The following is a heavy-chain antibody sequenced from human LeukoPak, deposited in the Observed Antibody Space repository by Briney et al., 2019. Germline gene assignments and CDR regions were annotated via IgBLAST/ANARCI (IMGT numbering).Heavy chain of an antibody. Sequence: GGSLRLSCAASGSTVSSNYMSWVRQAPGKGLEWVSVIYSGGSTYYADSVRGRFTISRDNSKDTLFLQMHSLRPGDTAVYYCVREDTPATANYWGQGTLVTISS. CDR3: VREDTPATANY. D-gene: IGHD2-21*02. CDR1: GSTVSSNY. V-gene: IGHV3-53*01. J-gene: IGHJ4*02. CDR2: IYSGGST.